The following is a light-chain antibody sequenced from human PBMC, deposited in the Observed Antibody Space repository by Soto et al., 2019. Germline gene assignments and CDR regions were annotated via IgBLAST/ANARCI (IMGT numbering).Light chain of an antibody. V-gene: IGLV2-8*01. CDR2: EVD. CDR1: SSDIGAYNF. J-gene: IGLJ3*02. CDR3: SSFVAGNNYWV. Sequence: QSALTQPASVSGSPGQSITISCTGTSSDIGAYNFVSWYQQHPGKAPKLMIYEVDNRPSGVPDRFSASKSGNTASLTVSGLQAEDEADYYCSSFVAGNNYWVFGGGTKLTVL.